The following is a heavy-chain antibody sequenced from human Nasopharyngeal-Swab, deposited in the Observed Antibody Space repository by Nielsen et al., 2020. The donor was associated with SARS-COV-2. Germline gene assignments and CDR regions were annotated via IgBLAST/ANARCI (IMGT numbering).Heavy chain of an antibody. CDR2: ISYDGSKK. Sequence: GGSLRLACAASGFTFGYYGMHWVRQAQGKGMGWVAVISYDGSKKYYVDSVKGRLTISRDNSKNTLYLQMNSLRAEDTAVYYCARDIGHSSGWYSYYSYGMDVWGQGTTVTVSS. CDR1: GFTFGYYG. D-gene: IGHD6-19*01. V-gene: IGHV3-30*03. CDR3: ARDIGHSSGWYSYYSYGMDV. J-gene: IGHJ6*02.